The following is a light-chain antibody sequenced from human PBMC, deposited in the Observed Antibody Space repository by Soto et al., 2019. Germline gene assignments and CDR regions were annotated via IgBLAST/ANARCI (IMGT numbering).Light chain of an antibody. Sequence: QSVLTQPASVSGSPGQSITISCTGTKSDVGSSNLVSWYQQHPGKAPKLMIYEGSKRPSGISNRFSGSKSGNTASLTISGLQAEDEADYYCCSYAGGGTLVVFGGGTKLTVL. J-gene: IGLJ2*01. CDR3: CSYAGGGTLVV. CDR2: EGS. V-gene: IGLV2-23*01. CDR1: KSDVGSSNL.